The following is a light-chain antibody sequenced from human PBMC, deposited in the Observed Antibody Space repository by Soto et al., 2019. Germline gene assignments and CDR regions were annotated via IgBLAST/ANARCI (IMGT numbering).Light chain of an antibody. Sequence: QSALTQPPSVSGSPGQSVTISCTGTSSDVGSYNRVSWYQQPPGTAPKLMIYEVSNRPSGVPDRFSGSKSGNTASLTISGLQAEDEADYHCSSFTSSNTQVFGGGTQLTVL. CDR1: SSDVGSYNR. J-gene: IGLJ7*01. CDR2: EVS. V-gene: IGLV2-18*02. CDR3: SSFTSSNTQV.